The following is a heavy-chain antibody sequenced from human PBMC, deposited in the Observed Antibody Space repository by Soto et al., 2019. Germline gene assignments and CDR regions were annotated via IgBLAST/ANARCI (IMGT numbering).Heavy chain of an antibody. Sequence: GASVKVSCKASGGTFSDFTINWVRQAPGQRLEWMGGIIPIFDTANYAENFQGRVTITADESTSTSFMEVSSLRSEDTAVYYCARNGTLTGYSYGMDVWGQGTMVTVFS. D-gene: IGHD1-1*01. V-gene: IGHV1-69*13. CDR2: IIPIFDTA. CDR3: ARNGTLTGYSYGMDV. CDR1: GGTFSDFT. J-gene: IGHJ6*02.